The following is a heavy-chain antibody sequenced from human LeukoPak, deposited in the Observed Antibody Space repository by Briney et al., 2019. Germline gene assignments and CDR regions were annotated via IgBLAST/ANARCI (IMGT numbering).Heavy chain of an antibody. CDR3: ARDSGDYMYCSSATCYIYY. V-gene: IGHV3-23*01. CDR1: GFNFSSYA. D-gene: IGHD2-2*02. J-gene: IGHJ4*02. Sequence: GGSLRLSCAASGFNFSSYAMSWVRQAPGKGLEWVSAISGSGGTTYYADSVKGRFTISRDNPKNSLYLQMNTLRAEDTAVYYCARDSGDYMYCSSATCYIYYWGQGTLVTVSS. CDR2: ISGSGGTT.